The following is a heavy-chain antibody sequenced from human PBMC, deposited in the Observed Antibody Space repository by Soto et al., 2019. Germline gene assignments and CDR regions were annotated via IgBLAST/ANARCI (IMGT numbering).Heavy chain of an antibody. V-gene: IGHV3-30*18. J-gene: IGHJ4*02. CDR1: GFVFSDFG. CDR3: AKSGREWSRSPDY. CDR2: LSYDESNT. D-gene: IGHD3-3*01. Sequence: QVQLVESGGGVVQPGRSLRLSCAASGFVFSDFGMHWVRQGPGKGLEWVAALSYDESNTDYADSMKGRFTISRDISKNTLYLQINSLRAEDTAVYYCAKSGREWSRSPDYWGQGTLVTVSS.